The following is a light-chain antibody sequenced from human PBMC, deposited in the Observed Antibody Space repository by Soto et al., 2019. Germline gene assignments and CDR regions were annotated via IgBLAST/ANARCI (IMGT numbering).Light chain of an antibody. CDR2: GNS. CDR3: QSYDSSLSAWV. J-gene: IGLJ3*02. Sequence: QSVLTQPPSVSGAPGQRVTISCTGSSSNIGAGYDVHWYQQLPGTAPKLLIYGNSNRPSGVPDRFSDSKSGTSASLAITGLQAEDEADYYCQSYDSSLSAWVFGGGTQLTVL. CDR1: SSNIGAGYD. V-gene: IGLV1-40*01.